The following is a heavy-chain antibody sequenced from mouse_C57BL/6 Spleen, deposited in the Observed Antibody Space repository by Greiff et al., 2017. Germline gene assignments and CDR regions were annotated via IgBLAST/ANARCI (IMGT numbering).Heavy chain of an antibody. Sequence: VQLQQPGAELVKPGASVKLSCKASGYTFTSYWMQWVKQRPGQGLEWIGEIDPSDSYTNYNQKLKGKATLTVDTSSSTAYMQLSSLTSEDSAVYYCATVDYWGQGTTLTVSS. CDR3: ATVDY. CDR1: GYTFTSYW. CDR2: IDPSDSYT. J-gene: IGHJ2*01. V-gene: IGHV1-50*01. D-gene: IGHD1-1*01.